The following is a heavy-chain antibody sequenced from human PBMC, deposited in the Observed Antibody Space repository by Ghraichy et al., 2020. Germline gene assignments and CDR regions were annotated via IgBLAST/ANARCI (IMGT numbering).Heavy chain of an antibody. CDR2: INHSGST. J-gene: IGHJ2*01. CDR1: GGSFSGYY. Sequence: SETLSLTCAVYGGSFSGYYWSWIRQPPGKGLEWIGEINHSGSTNYNPSLKSRVTISVDTSKNQFSLKLSSVTAADTAVYYCARVWARRGYSYGNGWYFDLWGRGTLVTVSS. D-gene: IGHD5-18*01. V-gene: IGHV4-34*01. CDR3: ARVWARRGYSYGNGWYFDL.